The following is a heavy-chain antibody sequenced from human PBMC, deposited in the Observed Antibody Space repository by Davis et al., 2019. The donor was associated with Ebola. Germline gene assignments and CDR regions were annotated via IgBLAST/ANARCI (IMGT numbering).Heavy chain of an antibody. J-gene: IGHJ6*02. CDR1: GFTFSSYG. D-gene: IGHD5-24*01. CDR3: AGELGGYNGQLGGYYYYRNDL. Sequence: GESLKISCAASGFTFSSYGMSWVRQAPGKGLEWVSVIYSGGSTYYADSVKGRFTISRHNSKNTVYLQMNSLRAEDTAVYYCAGELGGYNGQLGGYYYYRNDLWGQRATVALSS. V-gene: IGHV3-53*04. CDR2: IYSGGST.